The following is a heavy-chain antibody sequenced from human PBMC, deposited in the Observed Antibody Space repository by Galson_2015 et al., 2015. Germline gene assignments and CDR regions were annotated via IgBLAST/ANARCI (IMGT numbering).Heavy chain of an antibody. CDR1: GFTFSSYG. D-gene: IGHD1-7*01. CDR2: IWYDGSNK. J-gene: IGHJ4*02. CDR3: GNYVLGTTAADY. V-gene: IGHV3-33*06. Sequence: SLRLSCAASGFTFSSYGMHWVRQAPGKGLEWVAVIWYDGSNKYYADSVKGRFTISRDNSKNTLYLQMNSLRAEDTAVYYCGNYVLGTTAADYWGLGIVVTVSS.